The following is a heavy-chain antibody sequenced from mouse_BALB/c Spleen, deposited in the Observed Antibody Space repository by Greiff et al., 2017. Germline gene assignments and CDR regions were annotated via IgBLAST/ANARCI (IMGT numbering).Heavy chain of an antibody. CDR2: IDPETGGT. CDR1: GYTFTDYE. CDR3: ARYGNYLAWFAY. Sequence: QVQLQQSGAELVRPGASVTLSCKASGYTFTDYEMHWVKQTPVHGLEWIGAIDPETGGTSYNQKFKGKATLTVDKSSSTAYMELRSLTSEDSAVYYCARYGNYLAWFAYWGQGTLVTVSA. D-gene: IGHD2-1*01. V-gene: IGHV1-15*01. J-gene: IGHJ3*01.